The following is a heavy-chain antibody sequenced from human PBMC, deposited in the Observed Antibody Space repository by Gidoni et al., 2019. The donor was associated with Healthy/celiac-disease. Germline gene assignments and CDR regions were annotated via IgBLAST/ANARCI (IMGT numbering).Heavy chain of an antibody. V-gene: IGHV3-9*01. CDR1: GFTFDDYA. CDR2: ISWNSGSI. J-gene: IGHJ4*02. D-gene: IGHD3-16*01. Sequence: EVQLVESGGGLVQPGRSLRLSCAASGFTFDDYAMHWVRQAPGKGLGWVSGISWNSGSIGYADSVKGRFTISRDNAKNSLYLQMNSLRAEDTALYYCAKDGGTRPREYYFDYWGQGTLVTVSS. CDR3: AKDGGTRPREYYFDY.